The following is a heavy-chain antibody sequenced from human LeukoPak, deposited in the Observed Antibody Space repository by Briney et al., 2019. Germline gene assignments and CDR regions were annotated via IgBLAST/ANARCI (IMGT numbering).Heavy chain of an antibody. J-gene: IGHJ6*03. CDR1: GGSISSSSYY. Sequence: SETLSLTCTVSGGSISSSSYYWGWIRQPPGKGLEWIGSIYYSGSTYYNPSLKSRVTISVDTSKNQFSLKLSSVTAADTAVYYCARLPSSSWPYYYYYMDVWGKGTTVTVSS. V-gene: IGHV4-39*01. CDR3: ARLPSSSWPYYYYYMDV. D-gene: IGHD6-13*01. CDR2: IYYSGST.